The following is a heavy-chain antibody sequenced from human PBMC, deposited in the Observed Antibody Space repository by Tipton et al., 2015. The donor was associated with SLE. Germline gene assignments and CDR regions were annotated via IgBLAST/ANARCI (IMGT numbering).Heavy chain of an antibody. V-gene: IGHV4-31*03. CDR1: GGSISSGGYY. D-gene: IGHD6-13*01. CDR2: IYYSGST. CDR3: ARECIAAAGRDYYYCYMYV. J-gene: IGHJ6*03. Sequence: TLSLTCTVSGGSISSGGYYWSWIRQHPGKGLEWIGYIYYSGSTYYNPSLKSRVTISVDTSKNQFSLKLSSVTAADTAVYYCARECIAAAGRDYYYCYMYVWGKGTTVTVSS.